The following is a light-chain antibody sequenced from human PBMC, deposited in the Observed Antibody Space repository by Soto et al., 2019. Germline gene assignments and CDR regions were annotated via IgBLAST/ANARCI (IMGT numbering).Light chain of an antibody. CDR1: SSDVGAYNY. V-gene: IGLV2-14*01. CDR2: EVN. Sequence: QSALTQPASVSGSPGQSITISCTGTSSDVGAYNYVSWYQQHPGKAPKLMIFEVNNRPSGVSNRFSGSKSGNTASLAISGLQAEDEADYYCSSYISSSTLVFGGGTKLTVL. CDR3: SSYISSSTLV. J-gene: IGLJ2*01.